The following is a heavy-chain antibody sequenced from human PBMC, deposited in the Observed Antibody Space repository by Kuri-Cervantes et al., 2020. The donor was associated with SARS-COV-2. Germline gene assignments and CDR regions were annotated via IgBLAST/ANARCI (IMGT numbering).Heavy chain of an antibody. Sequence: GSLRLSCTVSGGSISSYYWSWIRQPPGKGLEWIGYIYYSGGTNYNPSLKSRVTISVDTSKNQFSLKLSSVTAADTAVYYCAREYCSSTSCYNDAFDIWGQGTMVTVSS. CDR1: GGSISSYY. V-gene: IGHV4-59*12. CDR3: AREYCSSTSCYNDAFDI. D-gene: IGHD2-2*02. CDR2: IYYSGGT. J-gene: IGHJ3*02.